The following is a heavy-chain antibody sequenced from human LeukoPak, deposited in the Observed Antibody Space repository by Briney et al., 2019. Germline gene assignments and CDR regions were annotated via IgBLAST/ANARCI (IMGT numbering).Heavy chain of an antibody. CDR2: IKYDGSEK. V-gene: IGHV3-7*01. Sequence: QSGGSLRLSCAASGFTFSSYWMSWVRQAPGKGLEWVANIKYDGSEKYYVDYVKGRFTISRDNAENSLYLQMNSLRAEDTAVYYCARETGYSSSWLYYFDYWGQGTLVTVSS. D-gene: IGHD6-13*01. J-gene: IGHJ4*02. CDR3: ARETGYSSSWLYYFDY. CDR1: GFTFSSYW.